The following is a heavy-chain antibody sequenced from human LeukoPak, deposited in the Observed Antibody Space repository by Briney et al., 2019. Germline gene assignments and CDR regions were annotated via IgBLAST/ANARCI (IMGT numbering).Heavy chain of an antibody. J-gene: IGHJ4*02. D-gene: IGHD3-22*01. Sequence: SVKVSCKTSSYTFTTYVFNWVRQAPGQGLEWMGGIIPIFGTANYAQKFQGRVTITADKSTSTAYMELSSLRSEDTAVYYCARGRKDSSGYYYWGQGTLVTVSS. CDR3: ARGRKDSSGYYY. V-gene: IGHV1-69*06. CDR1: SYTFTTYV. CDR2: IIPIFGTA.